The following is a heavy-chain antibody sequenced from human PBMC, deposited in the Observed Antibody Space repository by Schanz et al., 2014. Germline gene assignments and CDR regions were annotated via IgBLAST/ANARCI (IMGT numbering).Heavy chain of an antibody. CDR1: GGTFSSST. Sequence: QVQLVQSGAEVKKPGSSVKVSCKASGGTFSSSTLTWVRQAPGQGLEWMGRIIPSGGSTSYAQKFQGRVTMTRDTSTSTVYMELSSLRSEDTAVYYCARDGEAAAGCDYWGQGTLXTVSS. CDR2: IIPSGGST. D-gene: IGHD6-13*01. J-gene: IGHJ4*02. CDR3: ARDGEAAAGCDY. V-gene: IGHV1-69*08.